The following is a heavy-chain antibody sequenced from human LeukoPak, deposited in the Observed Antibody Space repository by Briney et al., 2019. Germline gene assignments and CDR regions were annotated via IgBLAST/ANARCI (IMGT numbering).Heavy chain of an antibody. J-gene: IGHJ6*02. CDR3: ARENDFWSGPTKNYYYYGMDV. D-gene: IGHD3-3*01. CDR2: IYYSGST. Sequence: KSSETLSLTCTVSGGSISSYYWSWIRQPPGKGLEWIGYIYYSGSTNYNPSLKSRVTISVDTSKSQFSLKLSSVTAADTAVYYCARENDFWSGPTKNYYYYGMDVWGQGTTVTVSS. CDR1: GGSISSYY. V-gene: IGHV4-59*12.